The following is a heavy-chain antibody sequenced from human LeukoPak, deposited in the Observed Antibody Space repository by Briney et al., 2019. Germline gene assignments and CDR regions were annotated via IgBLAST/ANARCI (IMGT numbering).Heavy chain of an antibody. V-gene: IGHV3-21*01. CDR2: ISSSSSYI. D-gene: IGHD4-17*01. J-gene: IGHJ4*02. CDR1: GFTFSSYS. Sequence: GGSLRLSCAASGFTFSSYSVNWVRQAPGKGLEWVSSISSSSSYIYYADSVKGRFTISRDNAKNSLYLQMNSLRAEDTAVYYCAGRGYDYGDYVRVYWGQGTLVTVSP. CDR3: AGRGYDYGDYVRVY.